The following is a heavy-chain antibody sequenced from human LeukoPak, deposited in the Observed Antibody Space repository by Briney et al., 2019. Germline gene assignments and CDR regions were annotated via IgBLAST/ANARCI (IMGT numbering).Heavy chain of an antibody. J-gene: IGHJ4*02. CDR2: MNPNSGNT. Sequence: ASVKVSCKASGYTFTSYDINWVRQATGQGLEWMGWMNPNSGNTGYAQKFQGRVTMTRNTSISTAYMELSSLRSEDTAMYYCARPSHRIRTFDYWGQGTLVTVSS. CDR1: GYTFTSYD. D-gene: IGHD1-1*01. V-gene: IGHV1-8*01. CDR3: ARPSHRIRTFDY.